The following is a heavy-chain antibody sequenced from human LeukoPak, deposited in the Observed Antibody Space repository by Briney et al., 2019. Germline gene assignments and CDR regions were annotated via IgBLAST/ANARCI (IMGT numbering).Heavy chain of an antibody. D-gene: IGHD3-10*01. Sequence: SETLSLTCTVSGGSISSSSYYWGWIRQPPGKGLEWIGSIYYSGSTYYNPSLKSRVTISVDTSKNQFSLKLSSVTAADTAVYYCASYYNVVFDYWGQGTLVTVSS. J-gene: IGHJ4*02. CDR1: GGSISSSSYY. V-gene: IGHV4-39*01. CDR3: ASYYNVVFDY. CDR2: IYYSGST.